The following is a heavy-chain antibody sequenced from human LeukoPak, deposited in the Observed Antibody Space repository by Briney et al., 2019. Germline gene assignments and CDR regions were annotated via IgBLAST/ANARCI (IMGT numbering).Heavy chain of an antibody. D-gene: IGHD6-19*01. J-gene: IGHJ3*02. Sequence: PSETLSLTCTVSGGSISSGSYFWIWIRQPPGMGLEWIGSINSRGSTYYNPSLKSRVTISVDTSNNQFSLKLSSVTAADTALYYCARQIAVAGEWAFDIWGQGTMVTASS. CDR1: GGSISSGSYF. CDR3: ARQIAVAGEWAFDI. CDR2: INSRGST. V-gene: IGHV4-39*01.